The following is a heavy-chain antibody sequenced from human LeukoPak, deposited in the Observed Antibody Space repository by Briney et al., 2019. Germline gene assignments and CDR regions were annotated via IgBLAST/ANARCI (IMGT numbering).Heavy chain of an antibody. J-gene: IGHJ6*02. CDR2: ISGSGGST. CDR3: ATTKHYYYYGMDV. V-gene: IGHV3-23*01. CDR1: GFTFSSYA. Sequence: GGSLRLSCAASGFTFSSYAMSWVRQAPGKGLEWVSAISGSGGSTYYADSVKGRFTISRDNSKNTLYLQMNSLRAEDTAVYYCATTKHYYYYGMDVWGQGTTVTVSS.